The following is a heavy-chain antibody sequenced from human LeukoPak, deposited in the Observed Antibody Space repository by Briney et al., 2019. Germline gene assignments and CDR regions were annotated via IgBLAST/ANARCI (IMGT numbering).Heavy chain of an antibody. Sequence: ASVKVSCKASGYTFTSYYMHWVRQAPGQGLEWMGIINPSGGSTSYAQEFQGRVTMTRDTSTSTVYMELSSLRSEDTAVYYCARDPVAGTGGDWFDPWGQGTLVTVSS. CDR3: ARDPVAGTGGDWFDP. D-gene: IGHD6-19*01. CDR1: GYTFTSYY. CDR2: INPSGGST. V-gene: IGHV1-46*01. J-gene: IGHJ5*02.